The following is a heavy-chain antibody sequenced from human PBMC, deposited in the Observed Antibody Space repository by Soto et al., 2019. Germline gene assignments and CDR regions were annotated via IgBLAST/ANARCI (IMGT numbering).Heavy chain of an antibody. CDR2: ISSDGSNK. CDR3: TRDIYHHDAGSPAFDL. CDR1: GFTFSNYV. D-gene: IGHD3-10*01. V-gene: IGHV3-30*03. Sequence: QVQLVESGGGVVQPGGSLRLSCAASGFTFSNYVLHWVRQAPGKGLEWVAIISSDGSNKYYADSLKGVFTISRDNSKSTLYLQMNSLRGEDTALYYCTRDIYHHDAGSPAFDLLGQGTLVTGSS. J-gene: IGHJ4*02.